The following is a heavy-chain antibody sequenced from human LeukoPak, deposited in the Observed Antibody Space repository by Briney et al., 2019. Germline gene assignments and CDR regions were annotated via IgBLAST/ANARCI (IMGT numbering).Heavy chain of an antibody. D-gene: IGHD5-18*01. J-gene: IGHJ4*02. V-gene: IGHV3-7*01. CDR3: ARWAGVTDQ. CDR2: IKQDGSVE. Sequence: GGSLRLSCAASGFTFENYWMIWVRQVPGKGPEWVANIKQDGSVEHYLDSVKGRFTISRDNAKNSLFLQMNSLIAEDTAVYYCARWAGVTDQWGQGTLVTVSS. CDR1: GFTFENYW.